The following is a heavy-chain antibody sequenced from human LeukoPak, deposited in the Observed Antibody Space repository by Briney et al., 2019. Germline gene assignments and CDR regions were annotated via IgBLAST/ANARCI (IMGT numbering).Heavy chain of an antibody. V-gene: IGHV1-18*01. D-gene: IGHD6-25*01. CDR1: GYTFTSYG. Sequence: ASVKVSWKASGYTFTSYGISGVRQAPGQGLEWMGWISAYNGNTNYAQKLQGRVTMTTDTSTSTAYMELRSLRSDDTAVYYCARASGSPNWFDPWGQGTLVTVSS. J-gene: IGHJ5*02. CDR3: ARASGSPNWFDP. CDR2: ISAYNGNT.